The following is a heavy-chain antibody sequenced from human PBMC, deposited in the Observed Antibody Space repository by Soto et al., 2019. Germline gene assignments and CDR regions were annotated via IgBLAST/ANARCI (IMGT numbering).Heavy chain of an antibody. CDR1: GFSLSTSGVG. Sequence: SGPTLVNPTQTLTLTCTFSGFSLSTSGVGVGWIRQPPGKALEWLALIYWDDDKRYSPSLKSRLTITKDTSKNQVVLTMTNMGPVDTPIYYFAKIRLRLLFFAFWGKAPLGTLSS. CDR3: AKIRLRLLFFAF. J-gene: IGHJ4*02. D-gene: IGHD2-15*01. V-gene: IGHV2-5*02. CDR2: IYWDDDK.